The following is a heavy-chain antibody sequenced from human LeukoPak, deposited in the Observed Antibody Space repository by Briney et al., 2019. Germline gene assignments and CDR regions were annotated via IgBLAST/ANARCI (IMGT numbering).Heavy chain of an antibody. J-gene: IGHJ6*03. V-gene: IGHV1-8*01. Sequence: GASVKVSCKASGYTFTSYDINWVRQATARGREWMRWMNPNSGNTGYAQKFQGRVTMTRNTSISTAYMELSSLRSEDTAVYYCARGHSPTYYDFWSGFGSYYYYYYMDVWGKGTTVTVSS. CDR2: MNPNSGNT. CDR3: ARGHSPTYYDFWSGFGSYYYYYYMDV. D-gene: IGHD3-3*01. CDR1: GYTFTSYD.